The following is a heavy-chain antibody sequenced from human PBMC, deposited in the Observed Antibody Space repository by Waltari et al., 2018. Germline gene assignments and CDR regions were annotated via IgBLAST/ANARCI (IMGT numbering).Heavy chain of an antibody. V-gene: IGHV1-69*05. CDR3: ARNHFHGGYYYYYYMDV. J-gene: IGHJ6*03. CDR1: GYTFTSYG. Sequence: QVQLVQSGAEVKKPGASVKVSCKASGYTFTSYGISWVRQAPGQGLEWMGWIIPIFGTANYAQKFQGRVTITTDESTSTAYMELSSLRSEDTAVYYCARNHFHGGYYYYYYMDVWGKGTTVTVSS. CDR2: IIPIFGTA. D-gene: IGHD3-10*01.